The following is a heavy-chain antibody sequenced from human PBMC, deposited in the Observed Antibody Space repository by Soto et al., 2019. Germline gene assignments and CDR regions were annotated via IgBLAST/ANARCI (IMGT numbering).Heavy chain of an antibody. V-gene: IGHV3-21*01. D-gene: IGHD4-17*01. J-gene: IGHJ4*02. Sequence: GGSLRLSCAASGFTLSGYSMNWVRQAPGKGLEWVSSISTSSSYIHYADSVKGRFTISRDNAENSLYLQMNSLRAEDTAIYYCARETPLNQDHGGNPLSDYWGQGSLVTVSS. CDR2: ISTSSSYI. CDR3: ARETPLNQDHGGNPLSDY. CDR1: GFTLSGYS.